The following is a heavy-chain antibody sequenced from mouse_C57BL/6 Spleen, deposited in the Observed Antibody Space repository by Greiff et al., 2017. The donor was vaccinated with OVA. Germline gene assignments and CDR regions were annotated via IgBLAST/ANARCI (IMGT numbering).Heavy chain of an antibody. J-gene: IGHJ3*01. D-gene: IGHD2-10*02. V-gene: IGHV1-64*01. CDR3: ARGYGNYPAY. Sequence: QVQLQQPGAELVKPGASVKLSCKASGYTFTSYWMHWVKQRPGQGLEWIGMIHPNSGSTNYNEKLKSKATLTVDKSSSTAYMQLSSLTSEDSAVYCCARGYGNYPAYWGQGTLVTVSA. CDR2: IHPNSGST. CDR1: GYTFTSYW.